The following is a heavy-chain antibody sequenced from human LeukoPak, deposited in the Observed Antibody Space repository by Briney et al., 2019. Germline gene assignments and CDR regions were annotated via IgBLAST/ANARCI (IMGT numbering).Heavy chain of an antibody. V-gene: IGHV3-49*04. J-gene: IGHJ4*02. CDR1: EFTFGDYA. Sequence: PGRSLRLSCTASEFTFGDYAMSWVRQAPGKGLEWVGFIRNKVYGGTTEYAASVKGRFTISRDDSKSIAYLQMNSLKTEDTAVYYCTRAGYDSSWYFYYFDYWGQGTLVTVSS. D-gene: IGHD6-13*01. CDR3: TRAGYDSSWYFYYFDY. CDR2: IRNKVYGGTT.